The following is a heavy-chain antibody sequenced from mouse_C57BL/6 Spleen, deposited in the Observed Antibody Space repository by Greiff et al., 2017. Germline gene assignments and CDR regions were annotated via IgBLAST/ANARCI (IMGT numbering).Heavy chain of an antibody. CDR2: SRNKANDYTT. CDR3: ARENWDEGAMDY. CDR1: GFTFSDFY. Sequence: EVKLVESGGGLVQSGRSLRLSCATSGFTFSDFYMEWVRQAPGQGLEWIAASRNKANDYTTEYSASVKGRFIVSRDTSQSILYLQMNALRAEDTAIYYCARENWDEGAMDYWGQGTSVTVSS. J-gene: IGHJ4*01. D-gene: IGHD4-1*01. V-gene: IGHV7-1*01.